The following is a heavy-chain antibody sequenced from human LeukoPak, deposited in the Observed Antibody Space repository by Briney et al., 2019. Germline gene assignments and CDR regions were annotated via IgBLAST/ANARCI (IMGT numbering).Heavy chain of an antibody. CDR2: IYHTGST. Sequence: PSQTLSLTCTVSGASISSESYYWTWIRQPAGKGLEWIGHIYHTGSTKYNPSLKSRVTILIDTSKNQFSLRLNSVTAADTAVYYCARVMAVKPDWFDPWGQGTLVTVSS. CDR1: GASISSESYY. D-gene: IGHD1-14*01. CDR3: ARVMAVKPDWFDP. J-gene: IGHJ5*02. V-gene: IGHV4-61*09.